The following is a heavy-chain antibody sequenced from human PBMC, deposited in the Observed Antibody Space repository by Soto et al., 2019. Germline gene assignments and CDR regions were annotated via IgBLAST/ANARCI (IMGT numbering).Heavy chain of an antibody. CDR1: GGSISSSSYY. V-gene: IGHV4-39*01. CDR3: PRHGSLQYNWFDP. D-gene: IGHD1-26*01. Sequence: KPSETLSLTCSVSGGSISSSSYYWGWIRQPPGKGLEWIGSIYYSGSTYYNPSLKSRVTISVDTSKNQFSLKLSSVTAADTAVYYCPRHGSLQYNWFDPWGQGTLVTVYS. CDR2: IYYSGST. J-gene: IGHJ5*02.